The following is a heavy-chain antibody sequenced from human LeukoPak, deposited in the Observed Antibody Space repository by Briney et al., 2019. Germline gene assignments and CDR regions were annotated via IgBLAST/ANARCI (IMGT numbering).Heavy chain of an antibody. D-gene: IGHD6-13*01. J-gene: IGHJ3*02. Sequence: WASVKVSCKASGGTFSSYPFTWVRQAPGQGLEWMGEITPIFGAANYAQTFQGRVTITTDESTSTAYMELSSLRSEDTAVYYCARGQHLTLDAFDIWGQGTMVTVSS. CDR2: ITPIFGAA. CDR1: GGTFSSYP. V-gene: IGHV1-69*05. CDR3: ARGQHLTLDAFDI.